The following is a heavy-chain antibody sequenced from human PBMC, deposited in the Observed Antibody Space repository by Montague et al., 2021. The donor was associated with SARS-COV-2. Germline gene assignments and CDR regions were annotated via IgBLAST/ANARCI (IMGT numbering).Heavy chain of an antibody. CDR1: GDSTSGFY. V-gene: IGHV4-59*13. CDR3: ARGVVAAPDTSDY. D-gene: IGHD6-13*01. Sequence: SETLSLTCTVSGDSTSGFYWNWIRQPPGKGLEWIGKIYYSGITNYNPSLKSRATISVDTSKNQFSLKLISVTAADTALYYCARGVVAAPDTSDYWGQGTLVTVSS. CDR2: IYYSGIT. J-gene: IGHJ4*02.